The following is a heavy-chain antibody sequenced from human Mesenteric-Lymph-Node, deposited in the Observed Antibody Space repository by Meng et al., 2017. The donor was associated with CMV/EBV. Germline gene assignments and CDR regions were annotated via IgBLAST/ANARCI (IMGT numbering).Heavy chain of an antibody. CDR3: ARLDTAMTYDY. CDR2: IYYSGST. V-gene: IGHV4-31*03. CDR1: GGSISSGGYY. Sequence: SETLSLTCTVSGGSISSGGYYWSWIRQHPGKGLEWIGYIYYSGSTYYNPSLKSRVTISVDTSKNQFSLKPSSVTAADTAVYYCARLDTAMTYDYWGQGTLVTVSS. J-gene: IGHJ4*02. D-gene: IGHD5-18*01.